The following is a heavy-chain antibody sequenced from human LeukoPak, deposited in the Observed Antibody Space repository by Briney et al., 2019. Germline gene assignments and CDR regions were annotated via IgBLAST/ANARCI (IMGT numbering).Heavy chain of an antibody. V-gene: IGHV3-23*01. CDR2: ISGSGSNT. Sequence: GGSLRLSCAASGFTFSSYAMSWARQAPGKGLEWVSVISGSGSNTYYADSVKGRFTISRDNSKNTLSLQMNSLRAEDTAVYYCARGTVTTEDAFDIWGQGTMVTVSS. J-gene: IGHJ3*02. D-gene: IGHD4-17*01. CDR1: GFTFSSYA. CDR3: ARGTVTTEDAFDI.